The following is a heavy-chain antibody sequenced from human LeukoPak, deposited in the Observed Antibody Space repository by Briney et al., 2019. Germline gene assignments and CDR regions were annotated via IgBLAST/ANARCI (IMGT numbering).Heavy chain of an antibody. CDR2: INHSGST. D-gene: IGHD3-22*01. V-gene: IGHV4-34*01. J-gene: IGHJ3*02. CDR1: GGSFSGYY. Sequence: PSETLSLTCAVYGGSFSGYYWSWIRQPPGKGLEWIGEINHSGSTNYNPSLKSRVTISVDTSKNQFSLELSSVAAADTAVYYCARTPPYYDSSGWDAFDIWGQGTMVTVSS. CDR3: ARTPPYYDSSGWDAFDI.